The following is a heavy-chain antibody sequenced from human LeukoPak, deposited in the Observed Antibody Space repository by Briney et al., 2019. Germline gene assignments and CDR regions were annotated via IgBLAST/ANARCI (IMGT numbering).Heavy chain of an antibody. D-gene: IGHD6-13*01. J-gene: IGHJ4*02. CDR2: IYTSGTT. Sequence: KPSETLSLTCTVSGGSISSYYWSWIRQPAGKGLEWIGRIYTSGTTNYNPSLKSRVTMSVDTSKNQFSLKMRSVTAADTAVYYCARGLGSSWVGDYWGQGTLVTVSS. V-gene: IGHV4-4*07. CDR1: GGSISSYY. CDR3: ARGLGSSWVGDY.